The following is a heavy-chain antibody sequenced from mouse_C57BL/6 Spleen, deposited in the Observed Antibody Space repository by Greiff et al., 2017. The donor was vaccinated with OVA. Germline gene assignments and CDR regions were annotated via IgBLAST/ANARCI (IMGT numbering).Heavy chain of an antibody. CDR2: INPGSGGA. D-gene: IGHD2-3*01. V-gene: IGHV1-54*01. CDR1: GYAFTNYL. Sequence: QVQLQQSGAELVRPGTSVKVSCKASGYAFTNYLIEWVKQRPGQGLEWIGVINPGSGGANYNEKFKGKATLTADKSSSTAYMQLSSLTSEDSAVYFCARYYDGHPGYAMDYWGQGTSVTVSS. CDR3: ARYYDGHPGYAMDY. J-gene: IGHJ4*01.